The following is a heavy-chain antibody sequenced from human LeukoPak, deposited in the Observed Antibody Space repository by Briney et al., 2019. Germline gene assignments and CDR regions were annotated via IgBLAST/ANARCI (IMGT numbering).Heavy chain of an antibody. D-gene: IGHD3-10*01. CDR2: IRESGGGT. J-gene: IGHJ4*02. V-gene: IGHV3-23*01. CDR1: GFTLSNYA. CDR3: AKRGVVVRGVLVFGFHKEAYYFDH. Sequence: GSLRLSCAASGFTLSNYAMNLVRQTPGKGLEWVSGIRESGGGTYYTDSVKGRFTISRDNAKNTLYLQMNSLRAEDTAVYYCAKRGVVVRGVLVFGFHKEAYYFDHWGQGSLVTVSS.